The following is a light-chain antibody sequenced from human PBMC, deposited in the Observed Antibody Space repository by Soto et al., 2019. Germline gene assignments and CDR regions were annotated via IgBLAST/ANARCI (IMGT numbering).Light chain of an antibody. J-gene: IGLJ1*01. Sequence: QSVLTQPASVSGSPGQSITISCTGTSSDVGGYNYVSWYQQHPGKAPKLMIYEVSNRPSGVSNRFSGSKSDNTASLTISGPQAEDEADYYCSSYTSSSTYVFGTGTKVTVL. CDR1: SSDVGGYNY. V-gene: IGLV2-14*01. CDR3: SSYTSSSTYV. CDR2: EVS.